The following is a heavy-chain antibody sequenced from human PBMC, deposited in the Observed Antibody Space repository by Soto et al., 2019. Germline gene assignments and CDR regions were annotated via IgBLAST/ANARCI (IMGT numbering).Heavy chain of an antibody. CDR3: ARTFTVWGGMDV. V-gene: IGHV3-13*05. Sequence: GGSLRLSCAASGFTFSSYDMHWVRQATGKGLEWVSAIGTAGDPYYPGSVKGRFTISRENAKNSLYLQMNSLRAGDTAVYYCARTFTVWGGMDVWGQGTTVTVPS. CDR2: IGTAGDP. D-gene: IGHD3-16*01. CDR1: GFTFSSYD. J-gene: IGHJ6*02.